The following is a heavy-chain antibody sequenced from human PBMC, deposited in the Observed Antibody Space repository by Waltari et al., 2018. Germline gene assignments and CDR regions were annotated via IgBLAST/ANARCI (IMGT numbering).Heavy chain of an antibody. J-gene: IGHJ6*02. CDR1: GYTFTDYF. V-gene: IGHV1-2*02. CDR3: ARDRTPYNWKSYSYHSLDV. CDR2: SDHKSGGR. D-gene: IGHD1-1*01. Sequence: QEQLVQSGAEVKKSGASVRVSCKASGYTFTDYFINWVRQAPGQGLGWMGWSDHKSGGRNPAQRFQGRVTLTRDTSISTVYMELTGLRSDDTAIYYCARDRTPYNWKSYSYHSLDVWGQGTTVTVSS.